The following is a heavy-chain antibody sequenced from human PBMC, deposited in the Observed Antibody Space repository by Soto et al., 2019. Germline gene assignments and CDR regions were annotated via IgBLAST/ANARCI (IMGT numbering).Heavy chain of an antibody. J-gene: IGHJ4*02. Sequence: HVQLQESGPGPVTPSQTLSLSCTVSGVSITSGSYYWTWIRQSPGKGLEWIGYRYYSGNTYYNPYLNIRAAISVDPSKNQFYLRLTSVTAADTAVYYCARGGYDTSGQNFIGGGPDCWGQGTLVTVSS. CDR2: RYYSGNT. V-gene: IGHV4-30-4*01. CDR1: GVSITSGSYY. CDR3: ARGGYDTSGQNFIGGGPDC. D-gene: IGHD3-22*01.